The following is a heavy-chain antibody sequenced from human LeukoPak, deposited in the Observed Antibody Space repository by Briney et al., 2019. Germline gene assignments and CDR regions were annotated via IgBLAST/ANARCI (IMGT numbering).Heavy chain of an antibody. CDR3: AKAVSSDKYFQH. V-gene: IGHV3-23*01. CDR1: GFTFSSYN. D-gene: IGHD6-19*01. J-gene: IGHJ1*01. CDR2: ISGSGGST. Sequence: PGGSLRLSCVASGFTFSSYNMNWVRQAPGKGLEWVSAISGSGGSTYYADSVKGRFTISRDNSKNTLYLQMNSLRAEDTAVYYCAKAVSSDKYFQHWGQGTLVTVSS.